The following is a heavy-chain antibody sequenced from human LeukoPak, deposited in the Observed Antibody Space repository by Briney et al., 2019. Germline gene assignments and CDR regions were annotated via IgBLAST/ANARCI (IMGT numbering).Heavy chain of an antibody. V-gene: IGHV4-59*08. CDR3: ARRAGMVAVTGRVYYGMDV. CDR2: IYYSGST. D-gene: IGHD3-10*01. J-gene: IGHJ6*02. CDR1: GGSISSYY. Sequence: PSETLSLTCTVSGGSISSYYWSWIRQPPGKGLEWIGYIYYSGSTNYNPSLKSRVTISVDTSKNQFSLKLSSVTAADTAVYYCARRAGMVAVTGRVYYGMDVWGQGTTVTVSS.